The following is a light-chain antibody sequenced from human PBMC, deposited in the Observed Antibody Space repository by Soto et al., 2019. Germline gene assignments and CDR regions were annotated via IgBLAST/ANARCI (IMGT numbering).Light chain of an antibody. CDR1: QSVSSS. CDR2: DTS. V-gene: IGKV3-11*01. CDR3: QQYGSSPT. J-gene: IGKJ1*01. Sequence: EIELTQSPATLSLSPGERATLSCRASQSVSSSLAWYQQKHGQAPRLLISDTSNRATGIPARFSGSGSGTDFTLTISSLEPEDSAVYYCQQYGSSPTFGQGTKVHIK.